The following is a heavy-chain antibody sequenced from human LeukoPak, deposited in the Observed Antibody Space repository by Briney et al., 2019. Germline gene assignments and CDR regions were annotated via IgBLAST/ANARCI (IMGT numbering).Heavy chain of an antibody. CDR2: IRSKADGGTP. Sequence: GGSLRLSCAASGFTFSSYSMNWVRQAPGKGLEWVGHIRSKADGGTPDYIAPVKGRFTISRDDSKDTLYLQMNSLNTEDTAMYYCTTRSPARYCSDGACYSSADYWGQGTLVTVSS. CDR3: TTRSPARYCSDGACYSSADY. J-gene: IGHJ4*02. CDR1: GFTFSSYS. D-gene: IGHD2-15*01. V-gene: IGHV3-15*07.